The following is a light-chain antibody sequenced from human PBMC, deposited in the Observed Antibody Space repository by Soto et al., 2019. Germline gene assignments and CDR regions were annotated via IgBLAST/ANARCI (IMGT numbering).Light chain of an antibody. CDR3: QQDYTYPRT. J-gene: IGKJ1*01. CDR1: QGIRND. V-gene: IGKV1-6*01. Sequence: AIQMTQSPSSLSASVGDRVTITCRASQGIRNDLGWYQQKPGKAPKLLLYAASSLQSGVPSRCSGSGSGTDFTITSSSVQPEDFAPYYCQQDYTYPRTFGQGTKVEIK. CDR2: AAS.